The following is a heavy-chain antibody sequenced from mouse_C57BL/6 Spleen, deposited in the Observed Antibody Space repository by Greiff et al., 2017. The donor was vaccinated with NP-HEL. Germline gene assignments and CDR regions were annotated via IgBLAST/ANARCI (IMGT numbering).Heavy chain of an antibody. Sequence: EVQLQQSGPELVKPGASVKISCKASGYTFTDYYMNWVKQSHGKSLEWIGDINPNNGGTSYNQKFKGKATLTVDKSSSTAYMELRSLTSEDSAVYYCARTTVVVGDYFDDWGQGTTLTVSS. CDR1: GYTFTDYY. D-gene: IGHD1-1*01. CDR3: ARTTVVVGDYFDD. CDR2: INPNNGGT. V-gene: IGHV1-26*01. J-gene: IGHJ2*01.